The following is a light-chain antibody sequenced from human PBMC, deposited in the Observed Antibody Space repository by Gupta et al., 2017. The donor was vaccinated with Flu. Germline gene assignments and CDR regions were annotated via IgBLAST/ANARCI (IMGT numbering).Light chain of an antibody. CDR1: SSDVGSYNL. CDR3: CSYASSSTSV. J-gene: IGLJ1*01. CDR2: EGS. V-gene: IGLV2-23*01. Sequence: QSALTQPASVSGSPGQSITISCTGTSSDVGSYNLVSWYQQHPGKAPNLMIYEGSKRPSGVSNRFSGSKSGNTASLTISGLQAEDEADYYCCSYASSSTSVFGTGTKITVL.